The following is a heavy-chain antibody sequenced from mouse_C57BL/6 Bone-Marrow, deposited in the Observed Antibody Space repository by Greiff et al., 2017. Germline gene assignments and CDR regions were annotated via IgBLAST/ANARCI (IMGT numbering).Heavy chain of an antibody. J-gene: IGHJ1*03. CDR3: TRVRDYGSSFYWYFDV. CDR1: GFTFSDAW. Sequence: EVKVVESGGGLVQPGGSMKLSCAASGFTFSDAWMDWVRQSPEKGLEWVAEIRNKANNHATYYAESVKGRFTISRDDSKSSVYLQMNSVRAEDTGIYYCTRVRDYGSSFYWYFDVWGTGTTVTVSS. CDR2: IRNKANNHAT. D-gene: IGHD1-1*01. V-gene: IGHV6-6*01.